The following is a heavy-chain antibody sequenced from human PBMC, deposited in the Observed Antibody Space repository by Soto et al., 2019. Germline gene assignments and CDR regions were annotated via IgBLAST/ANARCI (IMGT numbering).Heavy chain of an antibody. CDR1: GGTFSSYA. CDR2: IIPIFGTA. CDR3: ARTAAVYYYYYGMDV. J-gene: IGHJ6*02. V-gene: IGHV1-69*13. D-gene: IGHD6-13*01. Sequence: ASVKVSCKASGGTFSSYAISWVRQAPGQGLEWMGGIIPIFGTANYAQKFQGRVTITADESTSTAYMELSSLRSEDTAVYYCARTAAVYYYYYGMDVWGQGTTVTVSS.